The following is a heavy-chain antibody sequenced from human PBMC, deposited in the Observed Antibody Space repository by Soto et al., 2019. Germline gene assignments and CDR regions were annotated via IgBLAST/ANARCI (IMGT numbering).Heavy chain of an antibody. V-gene: IGHV3-30*18. D-gene: IGHD2-21*01. CDR1: AFNFRGYG. CDR3: AKVRSAYCASAACYAMDV. Sequence: QVQLVESGGGVVQPGTSLRLSCEGSAFNFRGYGMEWVRQAPGKGLEWVAVISYDGASEYYADPVKGRFTISRDNSRNTLYLQMSSLREDDTAVYYCAKVRSAYCASAACYAMDVWVQGAPVTVSS. J-gene: IGHJ6*02. CDR2: ISYDGASE.